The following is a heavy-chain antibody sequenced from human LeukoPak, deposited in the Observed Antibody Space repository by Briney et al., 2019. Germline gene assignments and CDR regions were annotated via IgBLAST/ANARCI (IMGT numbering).Heavy chain of an antibody. D-gene: IGHD6-19*01. Sequence: GASVKVSCKASGYTFTGYYMHWVRRAPGQGLEWMGWINPNSGGTNYAQKFQGRVTMTRDTSISTAYMELSRLRSDDTAVYYCARVAAETVAGLHWFDPWGQGTLDTVSS. CDR3: ARVAAETVAGLHWFDP. J-gene: IGHJ5*02. CDR1: GYTFTGYY. V-gene: IGHV1-2*02. CDR2: INPNSGGT.